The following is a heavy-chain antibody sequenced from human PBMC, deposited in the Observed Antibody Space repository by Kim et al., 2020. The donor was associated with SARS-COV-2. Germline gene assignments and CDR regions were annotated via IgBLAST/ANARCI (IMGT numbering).Heavy chain of an antibody. CDR2: INPNSGGT. CDR1: GYTFTDYY. D-gene: IGHD3-10*01. CDR3: ARGGAQLVGVVDS. J-gene: IGHJ4*02. V-gene: IGHV1-2*02. Sequence: ASVKVSCKTSGYTFTDYYIHWVRQAPGQGLEWMGWINPNSGGTIYEQKFQGRVIMTRDTSIRTAYMELTRLRSDDTAVYFCARGGAQLVGVVDSWGQGTLVTVSS.